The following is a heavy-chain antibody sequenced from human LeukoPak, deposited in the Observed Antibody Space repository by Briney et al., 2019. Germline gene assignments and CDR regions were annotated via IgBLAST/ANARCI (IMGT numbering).Heavy chain of an antibody. V-gene: IGHV3-30*04. CDR3: ARGTYLYSYGSGFDY. Sequence: GGSLRLSCAASGFTFSSYAMHWVRQAPGKGLEWVAVISYDGSNKYYADSVKGRVTISRDNSKNTLYLQMNSLRAEDTAVYYCARGTYLYSYGSGFDYWGQGTLVTVSS. D-gene: IGHD5-18*01. CDR1: GFTFSSYA. CDR2: ISYDGSNK. J-gene: IGHJ4*02.